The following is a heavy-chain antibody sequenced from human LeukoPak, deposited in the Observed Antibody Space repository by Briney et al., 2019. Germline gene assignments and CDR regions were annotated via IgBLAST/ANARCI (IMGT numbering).Heavy chain of an antibody. V-gene: IGHV3-11*04. CDR2: ISSSGSTI. CDR3: AREGSSGSSIVGDYYYYYYYMDV. Sequence: GGSPRLSCAASGFTFSDYYMSWIRQAPGRGLEWVSYISSSGSTIYYADSVKGRFTISRDNAKNSLYLQMNSLRAEDTAVYYCAREGSSGSSIVGDYYYYYYYMDVWGKGTTVTVSS. J-gene: IGHJ6*03. CDR1: GFTFSDYY. D-gene: IGHD3-10*01.